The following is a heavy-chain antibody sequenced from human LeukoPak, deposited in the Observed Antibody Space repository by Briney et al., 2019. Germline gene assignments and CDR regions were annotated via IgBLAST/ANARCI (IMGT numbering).Heavy chain of an antibody. J-gene: IGHJ4*02. CDR2: TSSSSSYI. D-gene: IGHD3-22*01. V-gene: IGHV3-21*01. CDR1: GFTFSSYS. Sequence: GGSLRLSCAASGFTFSSYSMNWVRQAPGKGLEWVSSTSSSSSYIYYADSVKGRFTISRDNAKNSLYLQMNRLRAEDTAVYYCARGTYYYDSSGYYHSWGQGTLVTVSS. CDR3: ARGTYYYDSSGYYHS.